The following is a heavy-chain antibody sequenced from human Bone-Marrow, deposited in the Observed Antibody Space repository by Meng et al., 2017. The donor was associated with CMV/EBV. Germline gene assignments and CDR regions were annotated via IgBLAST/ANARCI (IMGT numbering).Heavy chain of an antibody. J-gene: IGHJ4*02. D-gene: IGHD2-2*01. CDR1: GYSFNNFW. Sequence: GESLKISCKASGYSFNNFWIAWVRQMPGKGLEWMGMIYPGDSNIKYRPSFQGQVTISADKSISTAYFHWSSLEASDTAMYYCARGRGYCISNNCYDFDYWGQGTRVTGSS. CDR2: IYPGDSNI. CDR3: ARGRGYCISNNCYDFDY. V-gene: IGHV5-51*01.